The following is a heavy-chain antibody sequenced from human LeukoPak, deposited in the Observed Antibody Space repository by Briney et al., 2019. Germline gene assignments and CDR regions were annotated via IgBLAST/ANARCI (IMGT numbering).Heavy chain of an antibody. D-gene: IGHD6-19*01. CDR3: ARDSGIAVALPDY. Sequence: SAKVSCKASGGTFSSYAISWVRQAPGQGLEWMGRIIPILGIANYAQKFQGRVTITADKSTSTAYMELSSLRSEDTAVYYCARDSGIAVALPDYWGQGTLVTVSS. J-gene: IGHJ4*02. V-gene: IGHV1-69*04. CDR2: IIPILGIA. CDR1: GGTFSSYA.